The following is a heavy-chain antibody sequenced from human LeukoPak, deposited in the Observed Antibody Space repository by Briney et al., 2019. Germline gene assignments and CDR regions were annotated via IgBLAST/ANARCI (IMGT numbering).Heavy chain of an antibody. CDR3: VLGHYGGLFDN. D-gene: IGHD4-23*01. CDR2: ISGSGGTT. CDR1: GFIFSSYA. Sequence: PGGSLRLSCAASGFIFSSYAMSWVRQAPGKGLTWVSGISGSGGTTYYADSVKGRFTISRDNSKNTLYVQMNSLRVEGTAVYYCVLGHYGGLFDNWGQGTLVTVSS. J-gene: IGHJ4*02. V-gene: IGHV3-23*01.